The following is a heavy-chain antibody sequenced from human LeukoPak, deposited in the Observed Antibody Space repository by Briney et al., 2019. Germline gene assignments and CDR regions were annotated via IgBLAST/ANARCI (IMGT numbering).Heavy chain of an antibody. V-gene: IGHV3-7*01. J-gene: IGHJ6*03. Sequence: GGSLRLSCAASGFSFSTYWMSWVRQAPGEGLEWVASIKQDGSEKYFVDSVKGRFTISRDNAKNSLSLQMSSLRVEGTAVYYCARGAAVSAVYYYYYMDVWGKGTTVTVSS. CDR3: ARGAAVSAVYYYYYMDV. CDR1: GFSFSTYW. D-gene: IGHD4-11*01. CDR2: IKQDGSEK.